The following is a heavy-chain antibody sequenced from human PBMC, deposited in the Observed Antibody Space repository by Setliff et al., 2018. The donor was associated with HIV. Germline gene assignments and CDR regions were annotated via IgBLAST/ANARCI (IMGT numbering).Heavy chain of an antibody. CDR1: GGSISSTSYY. CDR3: ARHHPSVAVAGPFDR. CDR2: INHSGST. Sequence: SETLSLTCTVSGGSISSTSYYWGWIRQPPGKGLEWIGEINHSGSTTYNPSLKSRVTISVDTSNNQFSLKLTSVTAADTAVYYCARHHPSVAVAGPFDRWGQGALVTVSS. J-gene: IGHJ4*02. D-gene: IGHD6-19*01. V-gene: IGHV4-39*01.